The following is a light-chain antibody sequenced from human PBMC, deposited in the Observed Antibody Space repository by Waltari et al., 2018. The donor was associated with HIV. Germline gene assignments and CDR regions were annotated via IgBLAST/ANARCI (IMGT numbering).Light chain of an antibody. CDR2: KDS. CDR3: QSADTSTSYDV. Sequence: SFELTQPPSLSVFPGQTTTITCPGDALPNQYVYWYQQKSGLAPVLIIYKDSGGLSGIPERFSASSSGTTATLTISGVQAEDEADYYCQSADTSTSYDVFGTGTKVTVL. CDR1: ALPNQY. J-gene: IGLJ1*01. V-gene: IGLV3-25*03.